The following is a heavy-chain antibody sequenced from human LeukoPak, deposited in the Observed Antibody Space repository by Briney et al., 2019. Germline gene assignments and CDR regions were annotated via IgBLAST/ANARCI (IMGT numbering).Heavy chain of an antibody. V-gene: IGHV1-2*02. CDR3: ARDPALSGYCSGGSCYSNWFDH. CDR2: INPKSGGT. D-gene: IGHD2-15*01. CDR1: GYTFTGYY. Sequence: ASVTVSCKASGYTFTGYYMHWVPQAPGQRLQGRGWINPKSGGTNYAQKFQGRVTMTRDTSISTAYMELSRLRSDDTAVYYCARDPALSGYCSGGSCYSNWFDHWGQGTLVTVSS. J-gene: IGHJ5*02.